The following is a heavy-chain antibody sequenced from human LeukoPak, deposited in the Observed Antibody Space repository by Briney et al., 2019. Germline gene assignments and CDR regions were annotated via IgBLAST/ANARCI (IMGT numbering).Heavy chain of an antibody. Sequence: ASVKVSCKASGYTFTGYYMHWVRQAPGQGLEWMGWINPNSGGTNYAQKFQGRVTMTRDTSISTAYMELSRLRSDDTAVYYCARESWVVDALDIWGQGTMVTVSS. J-gene: IGHJ3*02. CDR2: INPNSGGT. D-gene: IGHD2-2*01. CDR1: GYTFTGYY. CDR3: ARESWVVDALDI. V-gene: IGHV1-2*02.